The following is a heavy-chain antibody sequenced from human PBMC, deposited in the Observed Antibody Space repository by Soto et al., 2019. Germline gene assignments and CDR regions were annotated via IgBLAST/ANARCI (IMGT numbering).Heavy chain of an antibody. D-gene: IGHD3-22*01. CDR2: IYYSGST. J-gene: IGHJ4*02. V-gene: IGHV4-59*01. Sequence: ASETLSLTCTVSGGSISSYYWSWIRQPPGKGLEWIGYIYYSGSTNYNPSLKSRVTISVDTSKNQFSLKLSSVTAADTAVHYCARELSRGISGYATIDYWGQGTLVTVSS. CDR1: GGSISSYY. CDR3: ARELSRGISGYATIDY.